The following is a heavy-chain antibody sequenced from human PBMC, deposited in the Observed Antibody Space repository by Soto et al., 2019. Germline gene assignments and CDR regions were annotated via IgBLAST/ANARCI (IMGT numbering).Heavy chain of an antibody. CDR3: ATDPYYDILTGYTF. CDR2: ISAYNGNT. V-gene: IGHV1-18*01. CDR1: GYTFTSYG. D-gene: IGHD3-9*01. J-gene: IGHJ4*02. Sequence: ASVKVSCKASGYTFTSYGISWVRQAPGQGLEWMGWISAYNGNTNNAQKLQGRVTMTTDTSTSTAHMELRSLRSDDTAVYYCATDPYYDILTGYTFWGQGTPVTVSS.